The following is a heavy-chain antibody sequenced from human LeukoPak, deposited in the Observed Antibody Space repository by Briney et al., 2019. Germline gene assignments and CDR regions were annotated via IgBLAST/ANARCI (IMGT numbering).Heavy chain of an antibody. CDR2: IKQDGSEK. D-gene: IGHD6-19*01. CDR3: ARDPSSGWYGITFDY. J-gene: IGHJ4*02. V-gene: IGHV3-7*01. CDR1: GFTFSSYW. Sequence: GGSLRLSCAASGFTFSSYWMSWVRQAPGKGLEWVANIKQDGSEKYYVDSVKGRFTISRDNAKNSLYLQMNSLRAEDTAVYCCARDPSSGWYGITFDYWGQGTLVTVSS.